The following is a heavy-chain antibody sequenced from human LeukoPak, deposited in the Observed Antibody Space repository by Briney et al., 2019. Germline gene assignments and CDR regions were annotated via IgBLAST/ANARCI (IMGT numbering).Heavy chain of an antibody. CDR3: ARGSLYYFGSGTSNWFDP. D-gene: IGHD3-10*01. CDR1: GGSISSGDYY. Sequence: SQTLSLTCTVSGGSISSGDYYWSWIRQHPGKGLEWIGYIYYSGITYNKPSLKSRVTISVDTSKNQFSLKLSSVTAADTAVYYCARGSLYYFGSGTSNWFDPWGQGTLVTVSS. J-gene: IGHJ5*02. CDR2: IYYSGIT. V-gene: IGHV4-31*03.